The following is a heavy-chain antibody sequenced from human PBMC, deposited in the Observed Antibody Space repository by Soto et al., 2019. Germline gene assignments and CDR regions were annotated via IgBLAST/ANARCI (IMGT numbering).Heavy chain of an antibody. CDR2: ISGYNGNT. CDR1: GYGFTNYG. D-gene: IGHD2-15*01. Sequence: ASVKVSCKASGYGFTNYGVSWVRQAPGQGLEWMGWISGYNGNTNYAQKLQGRVTMTTDTSTSTAYMELRSLRSDDTAVYYCASGYCSGGSCYDESFDYWGQGTLVTVSS. CDR3: ASGYCSGGSCYDESFDY. J-gene: IGHJ4*02. V-gene: IGHV1-18*01.